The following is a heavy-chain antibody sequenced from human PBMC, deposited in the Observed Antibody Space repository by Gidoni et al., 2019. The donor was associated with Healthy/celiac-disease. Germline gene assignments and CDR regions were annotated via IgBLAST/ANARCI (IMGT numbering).Heavy chain of an antibody. CDR3: ARGYFWSGYYTTYYYYYGMDV. CDR1: GFTFTCYQ. V-gene: IGHV3-48*03. CDR2: ISSSGSTI. Sequence: EVQLMESGGGLVQPGGSLRLSCAASGFTFTCYQMNWVRQAPGKGLEWVSYISSSGSTIYSADSVKGRFTISRDNAKNSLYLQMNSLRAEETAVYYCARGYFWSGYYTTYYYYYGMDVWGQGTTVTVSS. D-gene: IGHD3-3*01. J-gene: IGHJ6*02.